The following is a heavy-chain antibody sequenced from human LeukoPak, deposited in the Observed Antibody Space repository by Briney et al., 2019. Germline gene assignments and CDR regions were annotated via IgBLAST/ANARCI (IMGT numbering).Heavy chain of an antibody. J-gene: IGHJ4*02. V-gene: IGHV3-49*04. D-gene: IGHD2-15*01. CDR2: IRSKGYGGTP. Sequence: GGSLRLSCTASGFTFDDYAMSWVRQAPGKGLEWVGFIRSKGYGGTPGYAASVRGRFTVSRDDSKGIAYLQMSSLKTEDTAVYYCARAGKRDIFVVLAAHVYWGQGTLVTVSS. CDR1: GFTFDDYA. CDR3: ARAGKRDIFVVLAAHVY.